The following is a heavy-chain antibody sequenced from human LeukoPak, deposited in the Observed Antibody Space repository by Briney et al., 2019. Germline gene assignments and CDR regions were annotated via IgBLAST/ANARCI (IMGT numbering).Heavy chain of an antibody. Sequence: PGGSLRLSCIASGFTFRSYGMHWVRQAPGRGLKWVAFIRYDTAYRYYEDSVKGRFTISKDNSKNTLSLEMNSLRLEDTAVYYCAKDSGYGAFDNWGQGTLVTVS. D-gene: IGHD3-9*01. CDR1: GFTFRSYG. J-gene: IGHJ4*02. CDR3: AKDSGYGAFDN. V-gene: IGHV3-30*02. CDR2: IRYDTAYR.